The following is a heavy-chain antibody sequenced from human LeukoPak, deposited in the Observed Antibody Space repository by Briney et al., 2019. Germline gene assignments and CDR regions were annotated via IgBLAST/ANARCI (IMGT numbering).Heavy chain of an antibody. CDR3: ARGASFDY. Sequence: SETLSLTCAIYGGSFSGYYWSWIRQPPGKGLEWIGEINHSGSTNYNPSLKSRVTIPVDTSKNQFSLKLSSVTAADTAVYYCARGASFDYWGQGTLVTVSS. J-gene: IGHJ4*02. CDR2: INHSGST. V-gene: IGHV4-34*01. CDR1: GGSFSGYY.